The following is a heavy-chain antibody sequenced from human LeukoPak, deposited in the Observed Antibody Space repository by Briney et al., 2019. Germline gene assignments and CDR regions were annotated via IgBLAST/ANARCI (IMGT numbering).Heavy chain of an antibody. V-gene: IGHV3-7*04. CDR3: ARGPHFEN. J-gene: IGHJ1*01. Sequence: QPGRSLRLSCAASGFTFSREWMNWVRQAPGKGLEWVANIKQDGREKYYVDSVKGRFTISRDNAKNSLYLQMNSLRAEDTAVYYCARGPHFENWGQGTLVTVSS. CDR1: GFTFSREW. CDR2: IKQDGREK.